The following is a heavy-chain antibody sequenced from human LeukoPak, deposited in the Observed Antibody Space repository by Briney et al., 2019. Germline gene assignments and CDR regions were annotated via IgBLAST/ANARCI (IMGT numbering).Heavy chain of an antibody. V-gene: IGHV3-11*01. J-gene: IGHJ6*03. CDR1: GFTFSDYY. D-gene: IGHD3-3*01. CDR2: ISSSGSTI. CDR3: ARELRFLEYYYYYYYMDV. Sequence: GGSLRLSCAASGFTFSDYYMSWIRQAPGKGLEWVSYISSSGSTIYYADSVKGRFTISRDNAKNSLYLQMNSLRAGDTAVYYCARELRFLEYYYYYYYMDVWGKGTTVTVSS.